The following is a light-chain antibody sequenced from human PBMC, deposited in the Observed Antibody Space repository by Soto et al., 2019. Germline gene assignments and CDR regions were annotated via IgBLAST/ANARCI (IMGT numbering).Light chain of an antibody. CDR2: SNN. V-gene: IGLV1-44*01. CDR3: QSYDSSLSASYV. J-gene: IGLJ1*01. Sequence: QTVLTQPPAASGTPGHRVTISYSGRSSNIGSNTVNWYQQLPGTAPKLLIYSNNQRPSGVPDRFSGSKSGTSASLAISGLQSEDEADYYCQSYDSSLSASYVFGTGTKVTV. CDR1: SSNIGSNT.